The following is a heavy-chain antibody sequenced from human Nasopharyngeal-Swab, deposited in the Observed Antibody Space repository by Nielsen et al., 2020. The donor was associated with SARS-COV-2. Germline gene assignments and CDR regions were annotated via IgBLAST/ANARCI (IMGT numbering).Heavy chain of an antibody. Sequence: SETLSLTCTVSGGSISSYYWSWIRQPPGKGLEWIGYIYYSGSTNYNPSLKSRVTTSVDTSKNQFSLKLSSVTAADTAVYYCATMVYYYMDVWGKGTTVTVSS. CDR1: GGSISSYY. J-gene: IGHJ6*03. CDR3: ATMVYYYMDV. CDR2: IYYSGST. D-gene: IGHD3-10*01. V-gene: IGHV4-59*08.